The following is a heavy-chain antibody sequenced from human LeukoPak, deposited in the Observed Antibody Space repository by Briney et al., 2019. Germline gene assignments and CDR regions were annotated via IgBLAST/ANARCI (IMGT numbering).Heavy chain of an antibody. CDR3: ARKRTGSDYFDY. J-gene: IGHJ4*02. D-gene: IGHD1-14*01. CDR2: IYYSGST. V-gene: IGHV4-30-4*08. Sequence: SETLSLTCTVSGGSISSGDYYWSWIRQPPGKGLEWIGYIYYSGSTYYNPSLKSRVTISVDTSKNQFSLKLSSVTAADTAVHYCARKRTGSDYFDYWGQGTLVTVSS. CDR1: GGSISSGDYY.